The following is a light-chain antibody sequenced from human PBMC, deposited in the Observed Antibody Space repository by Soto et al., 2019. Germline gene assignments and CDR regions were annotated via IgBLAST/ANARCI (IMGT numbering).Light chain of an antibody. CDR2: STS. V-gene: IGKV1-39*01. J-gene: IGKJ4*01. CDR3: QQSYSAPLT. Sequence: DIQMTQSPSSLSASVGDRVTITCRASQSVKNYLNWYQHKPGKAPKLLIYSTSTLQRGVPSRFSGRGSGTDFTLAISSLQPEDFATYYCQQSYSAPLTFGGGTKVEMK. CDR1: QSVKNY.